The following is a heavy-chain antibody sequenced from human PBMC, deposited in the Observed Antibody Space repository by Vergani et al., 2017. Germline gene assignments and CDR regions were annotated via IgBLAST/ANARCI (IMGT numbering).Heavy chain of an antibody. CDR2: ISSSSSYI. CDR3: ARDRTVGATSSYYGMDV. J-gene: IGHJ6*02. CDR1: GFTFSSYS. D-gene: IGHD1-26*01. Sequence: EVQLVESGGGLVKPGGSLRLSCAASGFTFSSYSMNWVRQAQGKGLEWVSSISSSSSYIYYADSVKGRFTIARDNAKNSLYLQMNSLRAEDTAVYYCARDRTVGATSSYYGMDVWGQGTTVTVSS. V-gene: IGHV3-21*01.